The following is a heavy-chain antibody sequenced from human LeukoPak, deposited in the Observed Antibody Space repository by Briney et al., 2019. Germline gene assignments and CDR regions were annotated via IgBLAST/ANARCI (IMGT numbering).Heavy chain of an antibody. J-gene: IGHJ4*02. Sequence: GGSLRLSCAASGFTFSSYTMSWVRQAPGKGLEWVSAISGSGGSTYYAGSVKGRFTISRDNSKNTLYLQMNSLRAEDTAVYYCAKDRANYFDYWGQGTLVTVSS. CDR1: GFTFSSYT. V-gene: IGHV3-23*01. CDR3: AKDRANYFDY. CDR2: ISGSGGST.